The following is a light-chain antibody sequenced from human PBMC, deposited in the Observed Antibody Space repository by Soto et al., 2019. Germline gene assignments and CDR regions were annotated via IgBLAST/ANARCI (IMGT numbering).Light chain of an antibody. CDR2: YDS. Sequence: SSELTQPPSVSVAPGKTARITCGGTNIGSKSVHWYQQKPDQAPELVIYYDSDRPSGTAERSSGSNSGNTATLTISRGEAGDEADYYCQVWDSSSDHVVFGGGTKLTVL. CDR1: NIGSKS. J-gene: IGLJ2*01. V-gene: IGLV3-21*04. CDR3: QVWDSSSDHVV.